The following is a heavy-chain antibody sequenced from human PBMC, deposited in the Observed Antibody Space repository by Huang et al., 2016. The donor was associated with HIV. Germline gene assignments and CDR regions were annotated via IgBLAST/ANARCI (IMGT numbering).Heavy chain of an antibody. CDR3: AKESRWFSDFDH. CDR1: GFKLSGFG. V-gene: IGHV3-30*18. CDR2: ISYYGRSQ. D-gene: IGHD2-15*01. J-gene: IGHJ4*02. Sequence: QVHLVESGGGVVQPGGSLRLSCAASGFKLSGFGMHGVRQAPGKGLEGVAVISYYGRSQFYTDSVKGRFTISRDNSDNTLSLQMKGLRPDDTAVYYCAKESRWFSDFDHWGQGVLVSVSS.